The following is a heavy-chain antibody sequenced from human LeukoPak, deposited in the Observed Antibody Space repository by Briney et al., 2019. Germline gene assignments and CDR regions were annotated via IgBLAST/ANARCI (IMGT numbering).Heavy chain of an antibody. CDR1: GYTFTGYY. CDR3: ASLPGYSSGWYYFDY. CDR2: ISAYNGNT. Sequence: GASVKVSCKASGYTFTGYYMHWVRQAPGQGLEWMGWISAYNGNTNYAQKLQGRVTMTTDTSTSTAYMELRSLRSDDTAVYYCASLPGYSSGWYYFDYWGQGTLVTVSS. V-gene: IGHV1-18*04. D-gene: IGHD6-19*01. J-gene: IGHJ4*02.